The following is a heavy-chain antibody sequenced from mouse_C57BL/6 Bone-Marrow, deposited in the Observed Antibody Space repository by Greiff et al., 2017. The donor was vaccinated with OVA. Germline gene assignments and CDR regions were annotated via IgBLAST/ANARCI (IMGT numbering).Heavy chain of an antibody. CDR3: ARRGSSYAFFAY. D-gene: IGHD1-1*01. J-gene: IGHJ3*01. CDR1: GFTFSSYG. CDR2: ISSGGSYT. Sequence: EVKLQESGGDLVKPGGSLKLSCAASGFTFSSYGMSWVRQTPDKRLEWVATISSGGSYTYYPDSVKGRFTISRDNAKNTLYLQMSSLKSEDTAMYYCARRGSSYAFFAYWGQGTLVTVSA. V-gene: IGHV5-6*02.